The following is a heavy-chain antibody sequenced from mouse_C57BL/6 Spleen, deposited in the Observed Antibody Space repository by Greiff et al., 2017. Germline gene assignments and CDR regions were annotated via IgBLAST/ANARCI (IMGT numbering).Heavy chain of an antibody. CDR1: GFTFSSYA. D-gene: IGHD2-4*01. CDR3: ARGLRGDYADYAMDY. J-gene: IGHJ4*01. CDR2: ISDGGSYT. V-gene: IGHV5-4*03. Sequence: EVMLVESGGGSVKPGGSLKLSCAASGFTFSSYAMSWVRQTPEKRLEWVATISDGGSYTYYPDNVKGRFTISRDNAKNNLYLQMSHLKSEDTAMYYCARGLRGDYADYAMDYWGQGTSVTVSS.